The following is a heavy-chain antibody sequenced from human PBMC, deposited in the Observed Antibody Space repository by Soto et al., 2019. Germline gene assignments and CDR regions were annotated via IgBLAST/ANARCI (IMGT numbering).Heavy chain of an antibody. CDR3: ANCPTLYAPTYNWFDP. J-gene: IGHJ5*02. CDR2: ISSSGGST. D-gene: IGHD2-8*01. Sequence: EVQLLESGGGLVQPGGSLRLSCAGSGFTFSSYAMTWVRQAPGKGLEWVSSISSSGGSTYYADSVKGRFTISRDSSKNTLYLQMNSLRAEDTAVYYCANCPTLYAPTYNWFDPWGQGTLVTVSS. CDR1: GFTFSSYA. V-gene: IGHV3-23*01.